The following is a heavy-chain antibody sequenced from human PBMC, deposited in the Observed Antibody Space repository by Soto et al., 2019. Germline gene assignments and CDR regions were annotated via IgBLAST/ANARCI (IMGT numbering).Heavy chain of an antibody. CDR3: ARDCDSSGHFDY. CDR2: IYYSGST. CDR1: GGSISSGGYY. J-gene: IGHJ4*02. Sequence: QVQLQESGPGLVKPSQTLSLTCTVSGGSISSGGYYWSWIRQHPGKGLEWIGYIYYSGSTYYNPSLKSRLTISVDTSKNQFSLKLSSVTAADTAVYYCARDCDSSGHFDYWGQGTLVTVSS. D-gene: IGHD3-22*01. V-gene: IGHV4-31*03.